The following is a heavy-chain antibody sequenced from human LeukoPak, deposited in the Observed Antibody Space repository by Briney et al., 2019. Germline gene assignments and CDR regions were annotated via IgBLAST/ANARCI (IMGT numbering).Heavy chain of an antibody. CDR2: ISYDGSNK. V-gene: IGHV3-30*14. CDR1: GFTFSSYA. D-gene: IGHD6-19*01. Sequence: GGSLRLSCAASGFTFSSYAMHWVRQAPGKGLEWVAVISYDGSNKYYADSVKGRFTISRDNSKNTLYLQMNSLRAEDTAVYYCARESSGWYANPPDWGQGTLVTVSS. CDR3: ARESSGWYANPPD. J-gene: IGHJ4*02.